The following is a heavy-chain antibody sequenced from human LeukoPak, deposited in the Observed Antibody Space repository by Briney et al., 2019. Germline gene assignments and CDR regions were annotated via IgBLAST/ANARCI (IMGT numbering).Heavy chain of an antibody. CDR1: RFTFSSYA. J-gene: IGHJ4*02. D-gene: IGHD3-22*01. V-gene: IGHV3-23*01. CDR2: ISGSGGST. Sequence: GGSLRLSCAASRFTFSSYAMTWVRQAPGKGLEWVSAISGSGGSTYHADSVKGRFTISRDNSKNTLYLQMNSLRAEDTAVYYCAKDRGDYYDSSGYYGAYYWGQGTLVTVSS. CDR3: AKDRGDYYDSSGYYGAYY.